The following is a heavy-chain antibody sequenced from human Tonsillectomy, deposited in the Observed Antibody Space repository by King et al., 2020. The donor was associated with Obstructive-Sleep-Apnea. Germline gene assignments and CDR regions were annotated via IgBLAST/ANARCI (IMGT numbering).Heavy chain of an antibody. Sequence: QLVQSGAEVKKPGASVKVSCKVPGYTLPELSMHWVRQAPGKGLEWMGGFDPEDGETIFAQKFQGRVTMTEDTSKDTAYMELRSLRSEDTAVYYCATGSESYYREKDWYFDLWGRGTLVTVSS. CDR3: ATGSESYYREKDWYFDL. J-gene: IGHJ2*01. CDR1: GYTLPELS. V-gene: IGHV1-24*01. CDR2: FDPEDGET. D-gene: IGHD1-26*01.